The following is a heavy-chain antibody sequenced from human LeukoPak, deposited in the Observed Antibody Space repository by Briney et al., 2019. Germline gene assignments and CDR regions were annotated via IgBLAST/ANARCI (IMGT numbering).Heavy chain of an antibody. CDR1: GGSISSSSYY. Sequence: SETLSLTCTVSGGSISSSSYYWGWIRQPPGKGLEWIGSIYYSGSTYYNPSLKSRVTISVDTSKNQFSLKLSSVTAADTAVYYCARHPGRVRSFDYWGQGTLVTVSS. CDR2: IYYSGST. V-gene: IGHV4-39*01. D-gene: IGHD3-10*01. J-gene: IGHJ4*02. CDR3: ARHPGRVRSFDY.